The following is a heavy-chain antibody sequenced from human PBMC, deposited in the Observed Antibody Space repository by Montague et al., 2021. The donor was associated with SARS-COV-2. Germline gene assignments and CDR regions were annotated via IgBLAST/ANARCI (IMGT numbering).Heavy chain of an antibody. CDR1: GFTSGFIFRKVA. V-gene: IGHV3-23*01. D-gene: IGHD2-15*01. J-gene: IGHJ4*02. CDR3: AKEMGHGRPFDY. CDR2: IGGSGDA. Sequence: SLRLSCAASGFTSGFIFRKVAMSWLRQAPGKGLEWVSAIGGSGDAYYADSVKGRFAISRDNSKNTLYLHMNSLRADDTAVYYCAKEMGHGRPFDYWGQGALVTVSS.